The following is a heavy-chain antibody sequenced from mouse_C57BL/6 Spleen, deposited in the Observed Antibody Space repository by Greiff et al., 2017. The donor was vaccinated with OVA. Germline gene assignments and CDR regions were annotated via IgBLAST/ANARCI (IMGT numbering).Heavy chain of an antibody. D-gene: IGHD1-1*01. CDR2: IYPSDSET. CDR1: GYTFTSYW. Sequence: QVQLQQPGAELVRPGSSVKLSCKASGYTFTSYWMDWVKQRPGQGLEWIGNIYPSDSETHYNQKFKYKATLTVDKSSSTAYMQLSSLTSEDSAVYYCAREEGYYGSDAMDYWGQGTSVTVSS. J-gene: IGHJ4*01. CDR3: AREEGYYGSDAMDY. V-gene: IGHV1-61*01.